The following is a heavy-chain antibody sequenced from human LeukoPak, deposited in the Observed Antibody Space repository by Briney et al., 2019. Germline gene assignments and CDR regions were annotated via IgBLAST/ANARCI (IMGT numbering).Heavy chain of an antibody. V-gene: IGHV3-53*01. CDR3: ARVDVVTVGKNAFDI. J-gene: IGHJ3*02. D-gene: IGHD4-23*01. CDR2: TYTGGST. CDR1: GFTVSSNY. Sequence: PGGSLRLSCAASGFTVSSNYMSWVRQAPGKGLEWVSATYTGGSTNYADSVKGRFSISRDNSKNTLYLQMNSLRAEDTAVYYCARVDVVTVGKNAFDIWGQGTMVTVSS.